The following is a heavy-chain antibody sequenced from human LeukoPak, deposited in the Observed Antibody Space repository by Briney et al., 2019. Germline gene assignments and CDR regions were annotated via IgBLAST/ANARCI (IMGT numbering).Heavy chain of an antibody. Sequence: GRSLRLSCAASGFTFSSYAMSWVRQAPGKGLERVSVISNSAGSTFYADSVKGRFTISRDNSKNTLYLQMNSLRAEDTAVYYCAKRASGSGTSLYYFDYWGQGTLVTVSS. CDR1: GFTFSSYA. CDR3: AKRASGSGTSLYYFDY. J-gene: IGHJ4*02. CDR2: ISNSAGST. V-gene: IGHV3-23*01. D-gene: IGHD3-10*01.